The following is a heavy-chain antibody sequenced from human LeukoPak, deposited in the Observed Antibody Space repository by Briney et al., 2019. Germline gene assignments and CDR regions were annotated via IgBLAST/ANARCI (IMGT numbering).Heavy chain of an antibody. V-gene: IGHV4-30-2*01. Sequence: KPSETLSLTCAVSGGSISGGGYSWSWIRQPPGKGLEWIGYIYHSGSTYYNPSLKSRVTISVDRSKNQFSLKLSSVTAADTAVYYCARAEIADAFDIWGQGTMVTVSS. CDR3: ARAEIADAFDI. CDR2: IYHSGST. CDR1: GGSISGGGYS. J-gene: IGHJ3*02. D-gene: IGHD2-21*01.